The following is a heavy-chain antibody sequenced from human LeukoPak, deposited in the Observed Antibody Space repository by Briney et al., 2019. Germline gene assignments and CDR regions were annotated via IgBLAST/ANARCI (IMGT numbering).Heavy chain of an antibody. CDR1: GFTFSSYG. J-gene: IGHJ4*02. D-gene: IGHD3-9*01. CDR2: IWYDGSNK. CDR3: ARDLYDILTGYPDY. Sequence: ARTLRLSCAASGFTFSSYGMHWSRQAQGKGLDRVAVIWYDGSNKYYADSVKGRFTISRDNSKNTLYLQMNSLRAEDTAVYYCARDLYDILTGYPDYWGQGTLVTVSS. V-gene: IGHV3-33*01.